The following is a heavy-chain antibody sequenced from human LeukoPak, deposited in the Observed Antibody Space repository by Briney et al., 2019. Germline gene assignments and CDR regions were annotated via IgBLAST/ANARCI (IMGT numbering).Heavy chain of an antibody. CDR1: GGTFSSYA. V-gene: IGHV1-69*04. CDR3: ATASSGSYFYYGMDV. CDR2: IIPILGIA. D-gene: IGHD1-26*01. J-gene: IGHJ6*02. Sequence: SVTVSCKASGGTFSSYAISWVRQAPGQGLEWMGRIIPILGIANYAQKFQGRVTMTEDTSTDTAYMELSSLRSEDTAVYYCATASSGSYFYYGMDVWGQGTTVTVSS.